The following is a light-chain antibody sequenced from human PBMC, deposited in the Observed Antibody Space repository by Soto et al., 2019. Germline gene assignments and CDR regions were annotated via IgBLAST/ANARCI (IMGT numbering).Light chain of an antibody. CDR1: QSVSSN. J-gene: IGKJ1*01. CDR3: QQYGTSPGT. V-gene: IGKV3-15*01. Sequence: IGMTQSPATLSVSPGERATLSCRASQSVSSNLAWYQQKPGQAPRLLIYGASTRATGIPARFSGSGSGTEFTLTISSLQSEDFAVCYCQQYGTSPGTFAQRTKAAI. CDR2: GAS.